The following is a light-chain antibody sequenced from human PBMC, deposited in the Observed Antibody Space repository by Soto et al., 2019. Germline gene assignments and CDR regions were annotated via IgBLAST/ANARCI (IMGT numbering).Light chain of an antibody. V-gene: IGKV3-11*01. Sequence: EIVLTNSPGTLSLSQWEIATLSCRASQSVSSYLAWYQQKLGQAPRLLIYDASNRATGIPARFSGSGSGTDFTLTISSLEPEDFADYYCQQRSDWPPTFGGGTRWIS. CDR3: QQRSDWPPT. CDR1: QSVSSY. J-gene: IGKJ4*01. CDR2: DAS.